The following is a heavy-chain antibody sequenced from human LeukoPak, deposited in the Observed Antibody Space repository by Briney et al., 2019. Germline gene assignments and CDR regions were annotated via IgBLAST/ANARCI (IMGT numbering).Heavy chain of an antibody. CDR3: AAFPEAAAPGYDY. D-gene: IGHD6-13*01. CDR1: GYSISSGYY. J-gene: IGHJ4*02. V-gene: IGHV4-38-2*02. CDR2: IYHSGST. Sequence: SETLSLTCTVSGYSISSGYYWGWIRQPPGKGLEWIGSIYHSGSTYYNPSLKSRVTISADTSKNQFSLKLSSVTAADTAVYYCAAFPEAAAPGYDYWGQGTLVTVSS.